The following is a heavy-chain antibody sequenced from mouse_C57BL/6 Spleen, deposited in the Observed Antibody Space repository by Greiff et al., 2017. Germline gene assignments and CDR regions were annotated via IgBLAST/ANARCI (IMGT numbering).Heavy chain of an antibody. V-gene: IGHV1-76*01. D-gene: IGHD4-1*01. CDR2: IYPGSGNT. CDR1: GYTFTDYY. CDR3: ARWELTGTRGYFDY. J-gene: IGHJ2*01. Sequence: VKLQESGAELVRPGASVKLSCKASGYTFTDYYINWVKQRPGQGLEWIARIYPGSGNTYYNEKFKGKATLTAEKSSSTAYMQLSSLTSEDSAVYFCARWELTGTRGYFDYWGQGTTLTVSS.